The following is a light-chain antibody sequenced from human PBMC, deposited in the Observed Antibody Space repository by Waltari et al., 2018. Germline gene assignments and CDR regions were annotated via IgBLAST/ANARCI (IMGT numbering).Light chain of an antibody. CDR1: QSLLNDNGYYY. V-gene: IGKV2-28*01. J-gene: IGKJ1*01. Sequence: IVMTQSPLSLPVTPGEPASISCRSSQSLLNDNGYYYLACYLQKPGQSPQLLIFLASSRAPWVPDRFSGSGSGTDFTLKISRVEAEDVGVYYCMQTLRTWTFGQGTELEI. CDR2: LAS. CDR3: MQTLRTWT.